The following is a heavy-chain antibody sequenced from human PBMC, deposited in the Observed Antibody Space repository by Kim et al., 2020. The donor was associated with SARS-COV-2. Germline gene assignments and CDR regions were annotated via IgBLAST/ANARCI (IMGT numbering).Heavy chain of an antibody. J-gene: IGHJ4*02. Sequence: SVKVSCKASGGTFSRYAINWVRQAPGQGLEWMGRITPILDKTHYAQNFQGRVTITADKSTSTAYMGLTSLRSEDTAVYYCARVASYEILTGPFDFWGQGTLVTVSS. CDR1: GGTFSRYA. CDR2: ITPILDKT. CDR3: ARVASYEILTGPFDF. V-gene: IGHV1-69*04. D-gene: IGHD3-9*01.